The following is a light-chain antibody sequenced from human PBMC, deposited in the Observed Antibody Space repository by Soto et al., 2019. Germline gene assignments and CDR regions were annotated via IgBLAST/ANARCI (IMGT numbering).Light chain of an antibody. Sequence: EIVLTQSPDTLSLSPGERATLSCRASQAIDNSDLAWYQQKPGQAPRLLIYATSTRATDVPDKFSGSGSGTDFTLTVSRLEPEDFAMYYCQQYGGAPLYTVGQGTNLEIK. CDR2: ATS. J-gene: IGKJ2*01. CDR3: QQYGGAPLYT. V-gene: IGKV3-20*01. CDR1: QAIDNSD.